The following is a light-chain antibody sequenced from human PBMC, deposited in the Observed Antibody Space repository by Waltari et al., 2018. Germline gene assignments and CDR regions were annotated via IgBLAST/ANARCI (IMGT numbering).Light chain of an antibody. Sequence: DIQLTQSPSFLSASVGDRVTISCRASPGIGNSLAWYQQKPGKAPNLLIYAASTLQSGVPSRFSGSGSRTEFTLTISSLQPEDFATYYCQQLIDYPLTFGGGTKVEIK. CDR2: AAS. CDR3: QQLIDYPLT. J-gene: IGKJ4*01. CDR1: PGIGNS. V-gene: IGKV1-9*01.